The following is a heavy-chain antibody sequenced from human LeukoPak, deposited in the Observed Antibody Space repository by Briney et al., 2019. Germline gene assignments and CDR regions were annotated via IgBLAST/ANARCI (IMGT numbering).Heavy chain of an antibody. CDR3: RAVVVAAAVVYYFDY. J-gene: IGHJ4*02. CDR2: ISGSGGST. V-gene: IGHV3-23*01. Sequence: PGGSLRLSCAASGFTFSSYAMSWVRQAPGKGLEWVSAISGSGGSTYYAGSVKGRFTISRDNSKNTLYLQMNSLRAEDTAVYYCRAVVVAAAVVYYFDYWGQGTLVTVSS. CDR1: GFTFSSYA. D-gene: IGHD2-15*01.